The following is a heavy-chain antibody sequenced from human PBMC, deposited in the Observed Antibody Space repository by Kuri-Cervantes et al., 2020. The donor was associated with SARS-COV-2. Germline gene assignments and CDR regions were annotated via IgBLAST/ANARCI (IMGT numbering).Heavy chain of an antibody. V-gene: IGHV4-34*01. J-gene: IGHJ4*02. CDR2: INHSGST. D-gene: IGHD3-10*01. CDR1: GGSFSGYY. CDR3: ARGGEYYYGSGSYYPFDY. Sequence: SETLSLTCAVYGGSFSGYYWSWIRQPPGKGLGWIGEINHSGSTNYNPSLKSRVTISVDTSKNQFSLKLSSVTAADTAVYYCARGGEYYYGSGSYYPFDYWGQGTLVTVSS.